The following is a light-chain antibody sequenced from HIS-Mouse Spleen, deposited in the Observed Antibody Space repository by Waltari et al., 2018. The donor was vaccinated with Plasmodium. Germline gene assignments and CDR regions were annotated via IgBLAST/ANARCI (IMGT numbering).Light chain of an antibody. CDR3: QQYGSSPLT. CDR2: GAS. Sequence: EIVLTQSPGTLSLSHGERATFSCRASQSVSSSYLAWYQQKPGQAPRLLIYGASSRATGIPDRFSGSGSGTDFTLTISRLEPEDFAVYYCQQYGSSPLTFGGGTKVEIK. V-gene: IGKV3-20*01. CDR1: QSVSSSY. J-gene: IGKJ4*01.